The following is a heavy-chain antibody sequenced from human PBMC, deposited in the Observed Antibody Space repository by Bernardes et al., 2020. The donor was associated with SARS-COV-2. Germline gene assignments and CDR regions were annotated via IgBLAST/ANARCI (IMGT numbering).Heavy chain of an antibody. CDR3: ARDYIAAAGSSGRSDY. CDR2: ISAYNGNT. J-gene: IGHJ4*02. CDR1: GYTFTSYG. V-gene: IGHV1-18*01. Sequence: ASVKVSCKASGYTFTSYGIIWVRQAPGQGLEWMGWISAYNGNTNYAQKLQGRVTMTTDTSTSTAYMELRSLRSDDTAVYYCARDYIAAAGSSGRSDYWGQGTLVTVSS. D-gene: IGHD6-13*01.